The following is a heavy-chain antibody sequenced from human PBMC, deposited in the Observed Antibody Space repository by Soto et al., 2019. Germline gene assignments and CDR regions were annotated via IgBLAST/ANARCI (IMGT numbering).Heavy chain of an antibody. V-gene: IGHV3-23*01. CDR2: ISGSGGST. J-gene: IGHJ6*02. D-gene: IGHD3-22*01. CDR3: AKGVNYYDSSGYYSYYYNGMDV. CDR1: GFSFSTYA. Sequence: EVQLLESGGNLVQTGGSLRLSCAASGFSFSTYAMSWVRQAPGKGLEWVSAISGSGGSTYYADSVKGRFTISRDNSNSTLYRQMNSLRADDTAVYYCAKGVNYYDSSGYYSYYYNGMDVWGQGTTVTVSS.